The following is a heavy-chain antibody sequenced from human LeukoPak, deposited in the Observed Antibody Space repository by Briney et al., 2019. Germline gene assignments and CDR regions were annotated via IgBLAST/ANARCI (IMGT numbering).Heavy chain of an antibody. CDR1: GFTFSSYW. CDR2: INSDGSST. CDR3: ARGIAAAGPVDY. D-gene: IGHD6-13*01. J-gene: IGHJ4*02. Sequence: GGSLRLSCAASGFTFSSYWMHWARQAPGKGLVWVSRINSDGSSTSYADSVKGRFTISRDNAKNTLYLQMNSLRAEDTAVYYCARGIAAAGPVDYWGQGTLVTVSS. V-gene: IGHV3-74*01.